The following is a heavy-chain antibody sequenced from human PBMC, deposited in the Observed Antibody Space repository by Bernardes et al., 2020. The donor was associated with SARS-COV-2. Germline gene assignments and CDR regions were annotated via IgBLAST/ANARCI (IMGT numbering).Heavy chain of an antibody. Sequence: GSLRLSCAASGFTFSNYGMSWVRQAPGKGLEWVAHIRAGGTITSYADSVKGRFTISRDNSKNTLYLQMNSLRAEDTAVYYCAKEVGYSYGYIYYYYGMDVWGQGTTVTVSS. D-gene: IGHD5-18*01. CDR1: GFTFSNYG. CDR2: IRAGGTIT. CDR3: AKEVGYSYGYIYYYYGMDV. V-gene: IGHV3-23*01. J-gene: IGHJ6*02.